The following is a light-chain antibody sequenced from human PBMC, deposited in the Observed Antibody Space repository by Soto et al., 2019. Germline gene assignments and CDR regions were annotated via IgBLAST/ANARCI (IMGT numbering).Light chain of an antibody. CDR3: QHYGSSRT. CDR1: QGVSSNY. V-gene: IGKV3-20*01. Sequence: EIVLTQSPGTLSLSPGERATLSCRASQGVSSNYLAWYQQKPGQAPRLLLYGTSSRATGIPERFSGSGSGTDFTLTISRLEPEDFAVYYCQHYGSSRTFGQGTKVDIK. CDR2: GTS. J-gene: IGKJ1*01.